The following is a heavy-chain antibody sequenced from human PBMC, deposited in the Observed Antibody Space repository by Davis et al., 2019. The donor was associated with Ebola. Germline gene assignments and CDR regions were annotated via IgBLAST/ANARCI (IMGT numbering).Heavy chain of an antibody. CDR3: ARVCSGSYCFGN. V-gene: IGHV4-38-2*02. Sequence: MPGGSLRLSCTVSGYSITGYSILNNYYWGWIRQAPGKGLEWIGSVFHSGSAYYTPSLRNRVTISADTSKNQFSLKLFSVTAADTAMYYCARVCSGSYCFGNWGQGTLVTVSS. CDR2: VFHSGSA. J-gene: IGHJ5*02. D-gene: IGHD1-26*01. CDR1: GYSITGYSILNNYY.